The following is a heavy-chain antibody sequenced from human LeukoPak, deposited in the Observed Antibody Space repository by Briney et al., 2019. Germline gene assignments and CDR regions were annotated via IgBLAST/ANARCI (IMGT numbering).Heavy chain of an antibody. V-gene: IGHV4-4*09. CDR2: IYHSGNT. D-gene: IGHD6-19*01. CDR1: GASMSSNY. Sequence: AETLPLTCNVSGASMSSNYWSWIRQPPGKGLEWIGYIYHSGNTNYSPSLESRVTMSVDESKNQFSLRVHFVSAADTAVYYCASTRRAAVAGRFDSWGQGNPVAVSS. J-gene: IGHJ4*02. CDR3: ASTRRAAVAGRFDS.